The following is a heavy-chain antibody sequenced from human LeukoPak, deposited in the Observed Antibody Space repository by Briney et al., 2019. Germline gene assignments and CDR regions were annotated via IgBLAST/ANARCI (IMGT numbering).Heavy chain of an antibody. CDR1: GGSISGRH. CDR3: ARRWTGENAFDI. Sequence: SETLSLTCTVSGGSISGRHWSWIRQSAGKGLEWIGIIYSTGGSNYNPSLKSRVTMSLNTSTNRFSLTLTSVTAADTALYFCARRWTGENAFDIWGQGTMVTDAS. CDR2: IYSTGGS. J-gene: IGHJ3*02. V-gene: IGHV4-4*07. D-gene: IGHD3/OR15-3a*01.